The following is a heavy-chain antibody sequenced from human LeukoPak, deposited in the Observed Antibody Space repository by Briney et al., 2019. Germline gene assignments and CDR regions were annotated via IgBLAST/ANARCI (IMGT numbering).Heavy chain of an antibody. CDR3: ARRYSGYEYFDY. D-gene: IGHD5-12*01. J-gene: IGHJ4*02. Sequence: SQTLSLTCTVSGGSISSGGYFWNWIRQHPGKGLEWIGNIYHSGSTYHNPSLKSRVTISVDTSKNQFSLKLSSVTAEDTAVYYCARRYSGYEYFDYWGQGTLVTVSS. CDR2: IYHSGST. V-gene: IGHV4-31*03. CDR1: GGSISSGGYF.